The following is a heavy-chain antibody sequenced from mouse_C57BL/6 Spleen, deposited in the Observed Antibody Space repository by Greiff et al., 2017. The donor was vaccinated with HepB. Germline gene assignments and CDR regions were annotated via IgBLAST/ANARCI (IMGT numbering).Heavy chain of an antibody. J-gene: IGHJ1*03. V-gene: IGHV1-18*01. CDR3: AREGATREGYFDV. CDR2: INPNNGGT. D-gene: IGHD3-1*01. CDR1: GYTFTDYN. Sequence: EVQLQQSGPELVKPGASVKIPCKASGYTFTDYNMDWVKQSHGKSLEWIGDINPNNGGTIYNQKFKGKATLTVDKSSSTAYMELRSLTSEDTAVYYCAREGATREGYFDVWGTGTTVTVSS.